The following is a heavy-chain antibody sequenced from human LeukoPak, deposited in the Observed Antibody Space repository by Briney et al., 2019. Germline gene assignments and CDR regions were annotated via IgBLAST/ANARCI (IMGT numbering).Heavy chain of an antibody. CDR1: GFTFSSYS. CDR3: ARGYYDILTGHYPDY. V-gene: IGHV3-21*01. J-gene: IGHJ4*02. CDR2: ISSSSSYI. D-gene: IGHD3-9*01. Sequence: PGGSLRLSCAASGFTFSSYSMNWVRQAPGKGLEWVSSISSSSSYIYYADSVKGRFTISRDNAKNSLYLQMNSLRAEDTAVYYCARGYYDILTGHYPDYWGQGALVTVSS.